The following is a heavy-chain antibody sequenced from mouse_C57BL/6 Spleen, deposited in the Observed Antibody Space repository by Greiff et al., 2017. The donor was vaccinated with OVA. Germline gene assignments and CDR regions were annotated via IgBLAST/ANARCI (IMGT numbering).Heavy chain of an antibody. V-gene: IGHV3-6*01. CDR2: ISYDGSN. D-gene: IGHD2-10*02. Sequence: DVKLQESGPGLVKPSQSLSLTCSVTGYSITSGYYWNWIRQFPGNKLEWMGYISYDGSNNYNPSLKNRISITRDTSKNQFFLKLNSVTTEDTATYYCARAGMANYFDYWGQGTTLTVSS. CDR1: GYSITSGYY. J-gene: IGHJ2*01. CDR3: ARAGMANYFDY.